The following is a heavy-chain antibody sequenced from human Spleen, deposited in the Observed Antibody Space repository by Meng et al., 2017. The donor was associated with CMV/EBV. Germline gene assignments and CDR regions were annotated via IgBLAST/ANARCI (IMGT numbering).Heavy chain of an antibody. CDR1: GGSFTSAAYY. CDR3: ARVDFWSGSYDY. J-gene: IGHJ4*02. CDR2: IYYSGRT. V-gene: IGHV4-31*11. D-gene: IGHD3-3*01. Sequence: CAVSGGSFTSAAYYWSWIRQHPGKGLQWIGYIYYSGRTYYNPSLKSRVSISLDTSKKQFSLKLSSATAADTAVYHCARVDFWSGSYDYWGQGTLVTVSS.